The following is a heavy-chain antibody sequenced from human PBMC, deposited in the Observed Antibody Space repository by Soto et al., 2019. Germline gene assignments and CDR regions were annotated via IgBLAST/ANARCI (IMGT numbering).Heavy chain of an antibody. D-gene: IGHD3-9*01. J-gene: IGHJ5*02. CDR2: MNPNSGNT. CDR3: ARGRSFYDILTGYYRKGWFDP. V-gene: IGHV1-8*01. Sequence: VKVSCKASGYTFTSYDINWARQATGQGLEWMGWMNPNSGNTGYAQKFQGRVTMTRNTSISTAYMELSSLRSEDTAVYYCARGRSFYDILTGYYRKGWFDPWGQGTLVTVSS. CDR1: GYTFTSYD.